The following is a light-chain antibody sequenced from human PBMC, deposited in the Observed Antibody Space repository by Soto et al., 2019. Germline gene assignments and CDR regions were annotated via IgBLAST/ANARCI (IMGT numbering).Light chain of an antibody. CDR3: QQYGTSSWT. CDR2: GAS. Sequence: SLSPGEGSTLSCRASQSVSSSYLAWYQQKPGQAPRLLIYGASSRATGIPDRFSGSGSGTDFTLTISRLEPEDFAVYYCQQYGTSSWTFGQGTKVDIK. V-gene: IGKV3-20*01. J-gene: IGKJ1*01. CDR1: QSVSSSY.